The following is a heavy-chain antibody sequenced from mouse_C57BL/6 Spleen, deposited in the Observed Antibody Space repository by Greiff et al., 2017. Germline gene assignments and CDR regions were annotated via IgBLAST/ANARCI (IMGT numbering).Heavy chain of an antibody. J-gene: IGHJ2*01. V-gene: IGHV1-18*01. CDR1: GYTFTDYN. Sequence: VQLQQSGPELVKPGASVKIPCKASGYTFTDYNMDWVKQSHGQSLEWIGGLNPNNGGTIYNPKFKGKATLTVDKSSSTAYLEFRSLTSEDTAVDYCARRTTGYFDDWGQGTTLTVSS. D-gene: IGHD1-1*01. CDR3: ARRTTGYFDD. CDR2: LNPNNGGT.